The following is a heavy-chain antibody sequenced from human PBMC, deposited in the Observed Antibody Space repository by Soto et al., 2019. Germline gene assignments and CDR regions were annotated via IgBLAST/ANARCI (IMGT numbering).Heavy chain of an antibody. J-gene: IGHJ5*02. CDR3: ARAPYCSSTSCLNWFDP. CDR2: IYYSGST. D-gene: IGHD2-2*01. Sequence: TLSLTCPSAGCYLSSREYYLRWHRQPPGKGLEWIGYIYYSGSTYYNPSLKSRVTISEDTSKNQFSLKLSSVTAADTAVYYCARAPYCSSTSCLNWFDPWGQGNLVTVSS. CDR1: GCYLSSREYY. V-gene: IGHV4-30-4*01.